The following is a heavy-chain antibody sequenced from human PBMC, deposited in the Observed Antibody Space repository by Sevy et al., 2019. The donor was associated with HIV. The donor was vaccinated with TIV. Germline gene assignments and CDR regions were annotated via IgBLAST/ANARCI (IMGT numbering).Heavy chain of an antibody. V-gene: IGHV1-18*01. D-gene: IGHD2-15*01. CDR2: INTNNGNA. J-gene: IGHJ1*01. CDR1: GYTLTGNG. Sequence: ASVKVSCRASGYTLTGNGIAWVRQAPGQGLEWMGWINTNNGNANYAQKYQGRVTMTTDTSTSTGYMELRSLRSDDTAMYYCARDRGYCSGGSCYIQQWGQGSLVTVSS. CDR3: ARDRGYCSGGSCYIQQ.